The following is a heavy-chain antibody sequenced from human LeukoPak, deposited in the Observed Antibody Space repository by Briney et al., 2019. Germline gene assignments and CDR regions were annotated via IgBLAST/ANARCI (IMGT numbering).Heavy chain of an antibody. CDR3: ARQSERWIQSPIDY. J-gene: IGHJ4*02. V-gene: IGHV3-43*02. D-gene: IGHD5-24*01. CDR1: GFTFDDYA. CDR2: ISGDGGST. Sequence: PGGSLRLSCAASGFTFDDYAMHWVRQAPGKGLEWVSLISGDGGSTYYADSVKGRFTISRDNSKNSLYLQMNSLRTEDTAMYYCARQSERWIQSPIDYWGQGILVTVSS.